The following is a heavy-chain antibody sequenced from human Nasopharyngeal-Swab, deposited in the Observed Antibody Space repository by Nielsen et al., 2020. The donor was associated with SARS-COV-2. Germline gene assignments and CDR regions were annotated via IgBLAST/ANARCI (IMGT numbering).Heavy chain of an antibody. V-gene: IGHV3-74*01. J-gene: IGHJ4*02. CDR1: GFTFSNYR. Sequence: GGSLRLSCAASGFTFSNYRMHWVRQAPGKGLVWVSRINCDGSSLNYADFVKGRFTISTDNAKSTLYLEMNSLRAEDTAVYYCARDGDYGDYADFDYWGQGTLVAVSS. CDR3: ARDGDYGDYADFDY. CDR2: INCDGSSL. D-gene: IGHD4-17*01.